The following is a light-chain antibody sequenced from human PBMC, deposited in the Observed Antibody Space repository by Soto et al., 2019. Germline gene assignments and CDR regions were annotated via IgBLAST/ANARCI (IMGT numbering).Light chain of an antibody. CDR3: QSYDSSLSGVV. CDR1: SSNIGAGYD. J-gene: IGLJ2*01. V-gene: IGLV1-40*01. CDR2: GNS. Sequence: QSVLTQPPSVSGAPGQRVTISCTGSSSNIGAGYDVHWYQQLPGTAPKLLIYGNSNRPSGVPDRFSGSKSGTSASLAITGLQAEDEADYYCQSYDSSLSGVVFGGGTQLPV.